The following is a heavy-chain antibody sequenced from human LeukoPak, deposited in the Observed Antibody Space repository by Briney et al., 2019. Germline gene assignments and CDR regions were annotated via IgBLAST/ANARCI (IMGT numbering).Heavy chain of an antibody. Sequence: SETLSLTCSVSGGSLSNYYWNWIRQPPGKGLEWIGQIYYSGGTKYNPSLQSRVTISVDTSKTQFSLKLSSKTAADTAVYYCARDPEFDGGHGFDHWGQGTLVTVSS. J-gene: IGHJ4*02. CDR2: IYYSGGT. CDR3: ARDPEFDGGHGFDH. D-gene: IGHD4-23*01. V-gene: IGHV4-59*01. CDR1: GGSLSNYY.